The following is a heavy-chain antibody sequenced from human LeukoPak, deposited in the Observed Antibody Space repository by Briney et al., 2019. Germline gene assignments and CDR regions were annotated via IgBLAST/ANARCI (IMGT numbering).Heavy chain of an antibody. Sequence: SETLSLTCTVSGGSISSYYWSWIRQPPGKGLEWIGYTYYSGSTNYNPSLKSRVTISVDTSKNQFSLKLSSVTAADTAVYYCARRGYYDSSGYYSYDAFDIWGQGTMVTVSS. J-gene: IGHJ3*02. V-gene: IGHV4-59*01. CDR1: GGSISSYY. CDR2: TYYSGST. CDR3: ARRGYYDSSGYYSYDAFDI. D-gene: IGHD3-22*01.